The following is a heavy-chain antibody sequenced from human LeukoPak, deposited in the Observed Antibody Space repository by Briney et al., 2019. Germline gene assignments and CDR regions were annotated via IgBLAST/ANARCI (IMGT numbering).Heavy chain of an antibody. V-gene: IGHV3-48*03. J-gene: IGHJ6*03. CDR3: AKVQGRYCSSSSCYTVGYYYYMDV. CDR1: GFTFSSYE. Sequence: TGRSLRLSCAASGFTFSSYEMNWVRQAPGKGLEWVSYISSSGSNVYYADSVKGRFTISRDNAKDSLHLQMSSLRAEDTAVYYCAKVQGRYCSSSSCYTVGYYYYMDVWGKGTTVTISS. CDR2: ISSSGSNV. D-gene: IGHD2-2*02.